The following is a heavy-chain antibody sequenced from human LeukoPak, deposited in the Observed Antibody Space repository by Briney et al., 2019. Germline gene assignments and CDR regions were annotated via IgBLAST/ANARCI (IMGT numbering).Heavy chain of an antibody. D-gene: IGHD4-23*01. J-gene: IGHJ3*02. Sequence: GGSLRLSCAASGFTFSSYWMHWVRQAPGKGLVWVSRINSDGSSTSYADSVKGRFTISRDNAKNTLYLKMNSLRAEDTAVYYCARWDTVVPSSDAFDIWGQGTMVTVSS. V-gene: IGHV3-74*01. CDR1: GFTFSSYW. CDR2: INSDGSST. CDR3: ARWDTVVPSSDAFDI.